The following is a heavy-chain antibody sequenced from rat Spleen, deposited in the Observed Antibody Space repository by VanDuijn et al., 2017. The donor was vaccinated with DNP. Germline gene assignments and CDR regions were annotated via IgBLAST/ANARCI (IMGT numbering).Heavy chain of an antibody. D-gene: IGHD1-8*01. J-gene: IGHJ2*01. V-gene: IGHV5-17*01. CDR2: ISYDGSRT. Sequence: EVQLVESGGGLVQPGRSLKLSCAASGFTFSDYAMAWVRQAPKKGLEWVATISYDGSRTYYRASVKGRFTISRDNAKSTLYLQMDSLRSEETATYYCARHTVAFDYWGQGVMVTVSS. CDR1: GFTFSDYA. CDR3: ARHTVAFDY.